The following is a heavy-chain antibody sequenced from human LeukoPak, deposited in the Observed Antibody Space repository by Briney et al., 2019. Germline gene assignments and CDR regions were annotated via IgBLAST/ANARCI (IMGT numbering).Heavy chain of an antibody. CDR1: GFTFSSYS. CDR3: ASSGSRIRLWLRYGMDV. V-gene: IGHV3-21*01. Sequence: PGGSLRLSCAASGFTFSSYSMNWVRQAPGKGLEWVSSISSSSSYIYYADSVKGRFTISRDNAKNSLYLQMNSLRAEDTAVYYCASSGSRIRLWLRYGMDVWGQGTTVTVSS. CDR2: ISSSSSYI. J-gene: IGHJ6*02. D-gene: IGHD5-18*01.